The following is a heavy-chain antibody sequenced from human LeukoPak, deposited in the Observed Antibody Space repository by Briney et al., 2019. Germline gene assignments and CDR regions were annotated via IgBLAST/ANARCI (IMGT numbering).Heavy chain of an antibody. CDR2: INPSGGST. J-gene: IGHJ4*02. CDR1: RYTFTNYY. CDR3: ARAPDYGAWYFDY. Sequence: ASVTVSCTASRYTFTNYYLHWVRQAPGQGLEWMGIINPSGGSTSYAQKFQGRVTLTRDTSTSAVYMELSSLRSEDTAVYFCARAPDYGAWYFDYWGQGTPVTVSS. V-gene: IGHV1-46*01. D-gene: IGHD4-17*01.